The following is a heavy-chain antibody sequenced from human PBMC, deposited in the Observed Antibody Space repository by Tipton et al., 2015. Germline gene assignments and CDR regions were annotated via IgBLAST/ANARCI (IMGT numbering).Heavy chain of an antibody. CDR2: IYYTGNT. CDR1: GDSISSSAYY. Sequence: TLSLTCTVSGDSISSSAYYWGWIRQPPGKGLEWIGSIYYTGNTYYNPSLKSRVTISVDTSKNQFSLKLSSVTAADTAVYYCARLDTVTTELDYWGQGTLVTVSS. D-gene: IGHD4-17*01. CDR3: ARLDTVTTELDY. V-gene: IGHV4-39*01. J-gene: IGHJ4*02.